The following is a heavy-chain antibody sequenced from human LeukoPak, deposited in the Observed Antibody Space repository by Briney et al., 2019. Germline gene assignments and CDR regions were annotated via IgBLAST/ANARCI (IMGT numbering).Heavy chain of an antibody. V-gene: IGHV3-23*01. CDR1: GFTFGSYA. D-gene: IGHD3-3*01. Sequence: GGTLRLSCAASGFTFGSYAMSWVRQAPGKGLEWVSAISGSGGSTYYADSVKGRFTISRDSSKNTLYLQMNSLRAEDTAVYYCAKDPQVDFWRGFLPHWGQGTLVTVSS. CDR2: ISGSGGST. J-gene: IGHJ1*01. CDR3: AKDPQVDFWRGFLPH.